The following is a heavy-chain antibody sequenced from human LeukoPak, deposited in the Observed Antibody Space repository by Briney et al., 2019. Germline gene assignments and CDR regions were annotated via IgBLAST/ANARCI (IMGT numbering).Heavy chain of an antibody. CDR3: AKDRDDYGATYFFDY. CDR1: GFAFSRYG. Sequence: GGSLRLSCVASGFAFSRYGMHWVRQAPGKGLEWVAVISYDGNNKYNADSVKGRFTISRDNSKNTLYLQMNSLRAEDTAVYYCAKDRDDYGATYFFDYWSPGTLVTVSS. J-gene: IGHJ4*02. V-gene: IGHV3-30*18. D-gene: IGHD5-24*01. CDR2: ISYDGNNK.